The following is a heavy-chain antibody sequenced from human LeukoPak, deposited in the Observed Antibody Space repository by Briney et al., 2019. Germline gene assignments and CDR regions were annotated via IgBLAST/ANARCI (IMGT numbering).Heavy chain of an antibody. J-gene: IGHJ4*02. D-gene: IGHD3-22*01. CDR3: ASNYDTSGYYGFDY. V-gene: IGHV3-21*01. Sequence: PGGSLRLSCAASEFTFSSYSMNWVRQAPGKGLEWVSSISSSSSYIYYADSVRGRFTISRDNAKNSLYLQMNSLRDEDTAVYYCASNYDTSGYYGFDYWGQGTLVTVSS. CDR1: EFTFSSYS. CDR2: ISSSSSYI.